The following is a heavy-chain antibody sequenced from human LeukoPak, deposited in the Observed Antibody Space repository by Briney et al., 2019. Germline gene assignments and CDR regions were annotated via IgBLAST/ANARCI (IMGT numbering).Heavy chain of an antibody. D-gene: IGHD1-26*01. V-gene: IGHV1-18*01. Sequence: ASVKVSCKASGYTFTSYGISWVRQAPGQGLEWMGWISAYNGNTNYAQKLQGRVTMTTDTSTSTAYMELRSLRSDDTAVYYCAKEDGIVGAKELDYWGQGTLVIVSS. J-gene: IGHJ4*02. CDR2: ISAYNGNT. CDR3: AKEDGIVGAKELDY. CDR1: GYTFTSYG.